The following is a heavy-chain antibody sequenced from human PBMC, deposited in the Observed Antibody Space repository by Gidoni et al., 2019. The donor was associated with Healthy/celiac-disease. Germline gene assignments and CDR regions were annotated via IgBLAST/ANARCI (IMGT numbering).Heavy chain of an antibody. V-gene: IGHV3-23*01. CDR3: AKDEVYYYDSSGYDY. CDR1: GFTFSSYA. D-gene: IGHD3-22*01. Sequence: EVQLLESGGGLVQPGGSLRLSCAASGFTFSSYAMSWVRQAPGKGLEWVSGISGSGGSTYYADSVKGRFTISRDNSKNTLYLQMNSLRAEDTAVYYCAKDEVYYYDSSGYDYWGQGTLVTVSS. J-gene: IGHJ4*02. CDR2: ISGSGGST.